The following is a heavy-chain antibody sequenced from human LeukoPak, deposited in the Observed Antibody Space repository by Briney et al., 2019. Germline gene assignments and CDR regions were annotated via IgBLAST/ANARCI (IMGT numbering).Heavy chain of an antibody. Sequence: GSLSLSCAASGFTFSSYGMHWVRQAPGKGLEWVAVISYDGSNKYYVDSVKGRFTISRDNAKNSLYLQMNSLRAEDTAVYYCARGYDFWSGQYNWFDPWGQGTLVTVSS. CDR3: ARGYDFWSGQYNWFDP. V-gene: IGHV3-30*03. J-gene: IGHJ5*02. CDR2: ISYDGSNK. D-gene: IGHD3-3*01. CDR1: GFTFSSYG.